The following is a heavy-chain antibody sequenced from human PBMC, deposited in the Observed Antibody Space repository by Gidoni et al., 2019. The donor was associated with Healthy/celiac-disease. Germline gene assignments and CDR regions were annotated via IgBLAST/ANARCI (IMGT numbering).Heavy chain of an antibody. CDR3: ARDFLTTVTTAFDP. V-gene: IGHV3-20*01. CDR1: GFTFDDYG. D-gene: IGHD4-17*01. J-gene: IGHJ5*02. CDR2: INWNGGST. Sequence: EVQLVESGGGVVRPGGSLRLSCAASGFTFDDYGMSWVRQAPGKGLEWVSGINWNGGSTGYADSVKGRFTISRDNAKNSLYLHMNSLRAEDTALYHCARDFLTTVTTAFDPWGQGTLVTVSS.